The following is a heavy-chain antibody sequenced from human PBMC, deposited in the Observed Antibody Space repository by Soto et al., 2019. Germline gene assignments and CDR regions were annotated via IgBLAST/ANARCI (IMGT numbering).Heavy chain of an antibody. Sequence: PSETLSLTCTVSGXSISNTCYYWGWIRQPPGKGLEWIGSIYCSGTTYYNPSLKSRVTISVDTSKNQFSLRLSSVTAADTAVYYCARHGGGSGSYLTAFDIWGQGTMVTVSS. CDR3: ARHGGGSGSYLTAFDI. CDR2: IYCSGTT. CDR1: GXSISNTCYY. V-gene: IGHV4-39*01. D-gene: IGHD3-10*01. J-gene: IGHJ3*02.